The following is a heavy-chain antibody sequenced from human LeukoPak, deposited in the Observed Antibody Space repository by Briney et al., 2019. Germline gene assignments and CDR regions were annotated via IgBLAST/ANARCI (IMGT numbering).Heavy chain of an antibody. J-gene: IGHJ4*01. CDR2: MYHSGST. Sequence: SETLSLTCTVSGGSISRYFWSWLRQPPGKGLEWIGYMYHSGSTNYNPSLKSRVTISVDLSKNQFSLRLSSVTAADTAVYYCARNWISYGDYGEEVGYLDHWGQGTLVTVSS. CDR1: GGSISRYF. V-gene: IGHV4-59*01. D-gene: IGHD4-17*01. CDR3: ARNWISYGDYGEEVGYLDH.